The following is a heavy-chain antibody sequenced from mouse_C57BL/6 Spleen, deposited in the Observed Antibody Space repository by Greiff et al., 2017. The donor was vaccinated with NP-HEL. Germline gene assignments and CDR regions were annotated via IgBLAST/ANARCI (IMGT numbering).Heavy chain of an antibody. CDR3: VRDYGSSHTTPFAY. D-gene: IGHD1-1*01. CDR2: IRSKSSNYAT. Sequence: EVQLVESGGGLVQPKGSLKLSCAASGFTFNTYAMHWVRQAPGKGLEWVARIRSKSSNYATYYADSVKDRFTISRDDSQSMLYLQMNNLKTEDTAMYYCVRDYGSSHTTPFAYWGQGTLVTVSA. CDR1: GFTFNTYA. V-gene: IGHV10-3*01. J-gene: IGHJ3*01.